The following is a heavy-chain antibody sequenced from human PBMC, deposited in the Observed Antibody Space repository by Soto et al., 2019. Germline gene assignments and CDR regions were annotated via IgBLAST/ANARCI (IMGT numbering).Heavy chain of an antibody. CDR2: INSDGSST. J-gene: IGHJ6*02. CDR1: GFSFSSYW. Sequence: PGGSLKVYSAASGFSFSSYWMHWVRQAPGKGLVWVSRINSDGSSTSYADSVKGRFTISRDNAKNTLYLQMNSLRAEDTAVYYCAREVYDFWSGYYMYYYGMDVWGQGTTVTVSS. V-gene: IGHV3-74*01. CDR3: AREVYDFWSGYYMYYYGMDV. D-gene: IGHD3-3*01.